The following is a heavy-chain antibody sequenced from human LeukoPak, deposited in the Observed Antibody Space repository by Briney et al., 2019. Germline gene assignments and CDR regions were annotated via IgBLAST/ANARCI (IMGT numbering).Heavy chain of an antibody. CDR1: GFTLRSSV. J-gene: IGHJ4*02. D-gene: IGHD3-10*01. CDR3: ARSYYGSIYYFDY. CDR2: MSPSGGT. Sequence: GGSLRLSCTASGFTLRSSVMSWVRQAPGKGLEWVSTMSPSGGTYYADSVKGRFTISRDNAKNSLYLQMNSLRAEDTAVYYCARSYYGSIYYFDYWGQGTLVTVSS. V-gene: IGHV3-23*01.